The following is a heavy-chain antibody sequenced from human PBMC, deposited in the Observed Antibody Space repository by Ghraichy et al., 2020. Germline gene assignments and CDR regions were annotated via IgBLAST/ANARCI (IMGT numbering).Heavy chain of an antibody. CDR3: VKAGTYTTGAGDFDH. D-gene: IGHD3-10*01. CDR1: GFTFNDNA. Sequence: LSLTCAASGFTFNDNAMHWVRQAPGKGLEWVSGVSWNSGTIDYAGSVKGRFTISRDNAKNSLHLQMNSLRAEDTAFYYCVKAGTYTTGAGDFDHWGQGTLVTVSA. J-gene: IGHJ4*02. V-gene: IGHV3-9*01. CDR2: VSWNSGTI.